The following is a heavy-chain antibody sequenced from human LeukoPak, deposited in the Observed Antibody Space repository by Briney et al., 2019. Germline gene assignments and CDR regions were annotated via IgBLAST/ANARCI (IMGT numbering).Heavy chain of an antibody. CDR3: ARGLYGSGSYYAFDI. Sequence: PGGSLRLSCAASGFTFSSYEMNWVRQAPGKGLEWVSYISSSGSTIYYADSVKGRFTISRDNAKNSLYLQMNSLRAEDTAVYYCARGLYGSGSYYAFDIWGQGAMVTVSS. V-gene: IGHV3-48*03. J-gene: IGHJ3*02. CDR1: GFTFSSYE. D-gene: IGHD3-10*01. CDR2: ISSSGSTI.